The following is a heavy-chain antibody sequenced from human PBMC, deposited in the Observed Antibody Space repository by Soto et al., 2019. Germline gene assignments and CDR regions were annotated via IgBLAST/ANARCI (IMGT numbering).Heavy chain of an antibody. CDR3: AKDEDTSGYYYHYFDY. Sequence: GGSLRLSCVASGFTFSNYAMSWVRQAPGKGLEWVSLVSGSGGYTYYADTVKGRFTISRDNSKNTLYLQMNSLRAEDTAVYYCAKDEDTSGYYYHYFDYWGQGTLVTVSS. CDR2: VSGSGGYT. CDR1: GFTFSNYA. J-gene: IGHJ4*02. D-gene: IGHD3-22*01. V-gene: IGHV3-23*01.